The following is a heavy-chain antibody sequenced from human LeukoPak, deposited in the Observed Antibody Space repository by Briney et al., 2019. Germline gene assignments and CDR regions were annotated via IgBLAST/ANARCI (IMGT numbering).Heavy chain of an antibody. CDR3: ARPDDSSGYYLGDAFDI. J-gene: IGHJ3*02. V-gene: IGHV5-51*01. Sequence: GEPMKITCKGSGYSFASYWIGWVRKVRGNGLVRQGSVSPGDSDTRYSPSFQGQVTISADKSISTGYLEWSSLKVSDTAMYYYARPDDSSGYYLGDAFDIWGQGTMVTVSS. CDR1: GYSFASYW. D-gene: IGHD3-22*01. CDR2: VSPGDSDT.